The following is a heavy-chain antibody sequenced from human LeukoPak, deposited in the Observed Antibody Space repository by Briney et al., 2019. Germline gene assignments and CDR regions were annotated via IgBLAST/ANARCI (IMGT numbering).Heavy chain of an antibody. V-gene: IGHV1-2*02. CDR1: GYTFTGSGWY. J-gene: IGHJ4*02. D-gene: IGHD3-10*01. CDR3: ARDGPAQMVDFDY. CDR2: LHPNNGAT. Sequence: DSVKVSCKASGYTFTGSGWYLYWLRQAPEQGLECVGWLHPNNGATGYAQKFQGRVAMTTDTSISTAYMELSRLRPDDTAIYYCARDGPAQMVDFDYWGQGTLVTVSS.